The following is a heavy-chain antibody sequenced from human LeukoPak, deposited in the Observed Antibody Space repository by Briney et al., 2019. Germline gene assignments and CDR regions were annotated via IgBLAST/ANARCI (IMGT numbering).Heavy chain of an antibody. D-gene: IGHD6-19*01. J-gene: IGHJ1*01. V-gene: IGHV3-23*01. CDR3: ASHSSGWYEEYFQH. CDR1: GFTFSSYA. Sequence: GGSLRLSCAASGFTFSSYAMSWVRQAPGKGLEWVSAISASGGSTYYAGSVKGRFTIARDNSKNTLYLQMNSLRAEDTAVYYCASHSSGWYEEYFQHWGQGTLVTVSS. CDR2: ISASGGST.